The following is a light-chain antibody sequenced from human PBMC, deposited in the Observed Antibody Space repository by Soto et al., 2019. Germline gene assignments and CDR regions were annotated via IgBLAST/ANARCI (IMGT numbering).Light chain of an antibody. CDR2: DAS. CDR3: QQYDKYPRT. V-gene: IGKV1-33*01. CDR1: QDISKY. J-gene: IGKJ2*01. Sequence: DLQMTQSPPSLSASLGDRVTITCQASQDISKYLNWFQQRPGKAPRLLIYDASNLETGVPSRYSGTGIGTHSTFIISRLQPEDIATYYCQQYDKYPRTFGQGTKLEIQ.